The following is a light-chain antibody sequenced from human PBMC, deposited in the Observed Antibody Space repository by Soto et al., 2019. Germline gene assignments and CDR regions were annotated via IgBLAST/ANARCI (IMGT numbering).Light chain of an antibody. V-gene: IGLV2-14*03. Sequence: QSALTQPPSVSGSPGQSITISCSGTSTDIGADDYVSWYQQHPGRAPKLIIYEGTHRFSGLSYRFSGSKSGNTASLTISGLQDEDEGDYCCTSFAPRRIYVFGSGTKLTVL. CDR3: TSFAPRRIYV. CDR2: EGT. CDR1: STDIGADDY. J-gene: IGLJ1*01.